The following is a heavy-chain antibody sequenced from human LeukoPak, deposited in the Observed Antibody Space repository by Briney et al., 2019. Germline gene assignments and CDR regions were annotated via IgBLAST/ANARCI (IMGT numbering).Heavy chain of an antibody. D-gene: IGHD5-18*01. CDR2: IIPIFDIA. J-gene: IGHJ5*02. CDR3: ARDTRGYSYGMGDWFDP. CDR1: GGTFSSYA. V-gene: IGHV1-69*04. Sequence: GSSVKVSCKASGGTFSSYAISWVRQAPGQGLEWMGRIIPIFDIANYAQKFQGRVTIIADKSTSTAYMELSSLRSEDTAVYYCARDTRGYSYGMGDWFDPWGQGTLVTVSS.